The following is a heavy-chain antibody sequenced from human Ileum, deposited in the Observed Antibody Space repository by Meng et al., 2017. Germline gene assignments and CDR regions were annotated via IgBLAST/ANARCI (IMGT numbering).Heavy chain of an antibody. CDR3: AKDTSSILYYFAY. Sequence: GGSLRLSCAASRFTFDDYAMHWVRQAPGKGLEWVSVISWNSGSIGYADSVKGRFTISRDNAKNSLFLQMNSLRAEDTALYYCAKDTSSILYYFAYWGQGTLVTVSS. J-gene: IGHJ4*02. CDR2: ISWNSGSI. V-gene: IGHV3-9*01. D-gene: IGHD6-13*01. CDR1: RFTFDDYA.